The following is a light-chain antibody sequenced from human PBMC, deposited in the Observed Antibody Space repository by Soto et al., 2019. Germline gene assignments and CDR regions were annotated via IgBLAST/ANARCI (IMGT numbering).Light chain of an antibody. CDR3: QQYNGYASWT. CDR2: DAT. V-gene: IGKV1-5*01. J-gene: IGKJ1*01. CDR1: QSISRW. Sequence: DIQMTQSPSTLSASVGDRVTITCRASQSISRWLAWYQQKPGKAPKVLIWDATSLHRGVPSRFSGSGSGTEFSRIISSLQPDDLATYYCQQYNGYASWTFGQGTKVEI.